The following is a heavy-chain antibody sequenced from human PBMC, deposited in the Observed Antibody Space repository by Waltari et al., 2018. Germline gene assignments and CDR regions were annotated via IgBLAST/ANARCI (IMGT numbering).Heavy chain of an antibody. D-gene: IGHD6-6*01. J-gene: IGHJ4*02. V-gene: IGHV4-39*07. CDR3: ARGPYSSSG. Sequence: QVQLQQWGAGLLKPSETLSLTCAVYGGSISSSSYYWGWIRQPPGKGLEWIGSIYYSGSTYYNPSLKSRVTISVDTSKNQFSLKLSSVTAADTAVYYCARGPYSSSGWGQGTLVTVSS. CDR2: IYYSGST. CDR1: GGSISSSSYY.